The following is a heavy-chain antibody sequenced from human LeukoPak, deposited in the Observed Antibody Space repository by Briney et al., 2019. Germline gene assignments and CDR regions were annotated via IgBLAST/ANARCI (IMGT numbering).Heavy chain of an antibody. CDR1: GFAFSTYE. V-gene: IGHV3-48*03. J-gene: IGHJ5*02. CDR3: ARRDPHADL. CDR2: ITISGQTK. Sequence: PGGSLRLSCAASGFAFSTYEMSWVRQAPGKGLEWIADITISGQTKNYADSVKGRFTISRDNAMSSLYLQMNSLRVEDTGVFYCARRDPHADLWDQGTLVTVSS.